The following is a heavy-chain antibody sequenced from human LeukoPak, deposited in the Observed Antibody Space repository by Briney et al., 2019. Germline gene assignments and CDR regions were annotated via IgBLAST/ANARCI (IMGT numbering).Heavy chain of an antibody. CDR2: IYYSGST. CDR3: ACTTIGRQGYSYGREPDYYYYYGMDV. J-gene: IGHJ6*02. V-gene: IGHV4-59*01. Sequence: SETLSLTCTVSGGSISSYYWSWIRQPPGKGLEWIGYIYYSGSTNYNLSLKSRVTISVDTSKNQFSLKLSSVTAADTAVYYCACTTIGRQGYSYGREPDYYYYYGMDVWGQGTTVTVSS. CDR1: GGSISSYY. D-gene: IGHD5-18*01.